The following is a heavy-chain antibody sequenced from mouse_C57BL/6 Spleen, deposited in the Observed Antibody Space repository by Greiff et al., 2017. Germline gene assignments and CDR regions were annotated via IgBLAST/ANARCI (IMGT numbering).Heavy chain of an antibody. J-gene: IGHJ1*03. D-gene: IGHD1-1*01. CDR1: GYTFTSYW. V-gene: IGHV1-64*01. CDR2: IHPNSGST. CDR3: ARKGDYYGSSYGYFDV. Sequence: QVQLQQPGAELVKPGASVKLSCKASGYTFTSYWMHWVKQRPGQGLEWIGMIHPNSGSTNYNEKFKSKATLTVDKSSSTAYMQLSSLTSEDSAVYYGARKGDYYGSSYGYFDVWGTGTTVTVSS.